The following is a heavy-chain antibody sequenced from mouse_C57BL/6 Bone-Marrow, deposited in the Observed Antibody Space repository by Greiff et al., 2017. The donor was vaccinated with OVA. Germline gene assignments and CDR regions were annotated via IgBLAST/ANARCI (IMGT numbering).Heavy chain of an antibody. Sequence: EVNLVESGGGLVQPGGSLSLSCAASGFTFTDYYMSWVRQPPGKALEWLGFIRNNANGYTTEYSASVKGRFTISRDNSQSNLYLQMNALRTENSATYYCASLLLYYDYDGWYFDDWGTGTTVTVSS. CDR2: IRNNANGYTT. CDR1: GFTFTDYY. CDR3: ASLLLYYDYDGWYFDD. V-gene: IGHV7-3*01. J-gene: IGHJ1*03. D-gene: IGHD2-4*01.